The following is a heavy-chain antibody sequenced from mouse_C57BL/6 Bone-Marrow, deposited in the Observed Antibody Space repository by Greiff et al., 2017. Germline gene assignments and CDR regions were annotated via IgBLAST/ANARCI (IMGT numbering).Heavy chain of an antibody. CDR3: ARTEGSPYYYGSSYPPFAY. CDR2: IDPSDSYT. Sequence: QVQLQQPGAELVKPGASVKLSCKASGYTFTSYWMQWVKQRPGQGLEWIGEIDPSDSYTNYNQKFKGKATLTVDTSSSTAYMQLSSLTSEDSAVYYCARTEGSPYYYGSSYPPFAYWGQGTLVTVSA. V-gene: IGHV1-50*01. CDR1: GYTFTSYW. J-gene: IGHJ3*01. D-gene: IGHD1-1*01.